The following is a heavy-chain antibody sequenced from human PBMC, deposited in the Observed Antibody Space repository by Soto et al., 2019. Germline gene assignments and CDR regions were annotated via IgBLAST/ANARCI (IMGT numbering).Heavy chain of an antibody. CDR1: GFTFSSHA. V-gene: IGHV3-23*01. D-gene: IGHD2-15*01. Sequence: EVQLLESGGGLVQPGGALRLSCAASGFTFSSHAMSWVRQAPGQGLEWISSTSAGSVGAYYADSGKGRFTISRDNSNNTRYLQMNSLRSEDTAVYYCARDLWWYLHWGQGTLVTVSS. J-gene: IGHJ4*02. CDR3: ARDLWWYLH. CDR2: TSAGSVGA.